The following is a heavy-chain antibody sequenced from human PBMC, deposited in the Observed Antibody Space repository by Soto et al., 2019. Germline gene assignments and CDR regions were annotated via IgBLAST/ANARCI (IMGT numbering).Heavy chain of an antibody. CDR3: ARDYGDYNPYYFDY. CDR1: GFTFSSYG. Sequence: QVQLVESGGGVVQPGRSLRLSCAASGFTFSSYGMHWVRQAPGKGLEWVAVIWYDGSNKYYADSVKGRFTISRDNSKNTLYLQMNSLRAEDTAVYYCARDYGDYNPYYFDYWGQGTLVTVSS. J-gene: IGHJ4*02. D-gene: IGHD4-17*01. CDR2: IWYDGSNK. V-gene: IGHV3-33*01.